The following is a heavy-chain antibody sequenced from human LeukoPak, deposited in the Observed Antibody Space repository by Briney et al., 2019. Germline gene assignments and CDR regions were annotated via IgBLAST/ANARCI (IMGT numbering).Heavy chain of an antibody. J-gene: IGHJ5*02. CDR3: AREGTHYDILTGYYNGNWFDP. Sequence: ASVKVSCKASGYTFTSYDINWVRQATGQGLEWMGWMNPNSGNTGYAQKFQGRVTMTRNTSISTAYMELSSLRSEDTAVYYCAREGTHYDILTGYYNGNWFDPWGREPWSPSPQ. CDR2: MNPNSGNT. CDR1: GYTFTSYD. V-gene: IGHV1-8*01. D-gene: IGHD3-9*01.